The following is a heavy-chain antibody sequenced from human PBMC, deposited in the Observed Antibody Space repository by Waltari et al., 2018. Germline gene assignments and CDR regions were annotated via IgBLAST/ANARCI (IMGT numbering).Heavy chain of an antibody. Sequence: EVQLLESGGGLVQPGGSLRLSCAASGFTFSSYAMSWVRQAPGKGLEWVSAISGSGGSTYYADSGKGRFTISRDNSKNTLYLQMNSLRAEDTAVYYCASRIAAAGIFDYWGQGTLVTVSS. J-gene: IGHJ4*02. CDR1: GFTFSSYA. V-gene: IGHV3-23*01. D-gene: IGHD6-13*01. CDR2: ISGSGGST. CDR3: ASRIAAAGIFDY.